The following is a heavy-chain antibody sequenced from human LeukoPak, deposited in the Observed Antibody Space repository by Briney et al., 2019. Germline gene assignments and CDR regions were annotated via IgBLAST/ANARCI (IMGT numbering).Heavy chain of an antibody. J-gene: IGHJ4*02. V-gene: IGHV1-18*04. Sequence: ASVKVSCKASGYTLTSYGISWVRQAPGQGLEWMGWISAYNGNTNYAQKLQGRVTMTTDTSTSTAYMELRSLRSDDTAVYYCARDLKHTPYCSSTSCYGFYFDYWGQGTLVTVSS. CDR1: GYTLTSYG. CDR3: ARDLKHTPYCSSTSCYGFYFDY. CDR2: ISAYNGNT. D-gene: IGHD2-2*01.